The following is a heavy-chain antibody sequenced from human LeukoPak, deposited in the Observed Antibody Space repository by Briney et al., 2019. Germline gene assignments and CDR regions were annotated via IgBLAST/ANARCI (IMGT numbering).Heavy chain of an antibody. Sequence: GGSLRLSCAASGFTFSDYYMSWIRQAPGKGLEWLSCISSGGTIINSAGSVRGRFTISRDNAKNSLYLQMNNLRAEDTAVYYCARDFYGSGRASYFQHWGQGALVTVSS. CDR2: ISSGGTII. J-gene: IGHJ1*01. CDR3: ARDFYGSGRASYFQH. D-gene: IGHD3-10*01. CDR1: GFTFSDYY. V-gene: IGHV3-11*01.